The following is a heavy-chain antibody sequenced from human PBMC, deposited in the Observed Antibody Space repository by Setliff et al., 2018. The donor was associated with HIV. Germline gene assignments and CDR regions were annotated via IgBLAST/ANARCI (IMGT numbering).Heavy chain of an antibody. Sequence: SETLSLTCTVSGASISSGGYYWSWIRQHPGKGLEWIAYIYYSGSTYYNPSLKSRVTISVDTSKNHFSLKLSSVTAADTAVYYCARAALTSVTTGFLDWYFDLWGRGTLVTVSS. D-gene: IGHD4-17*01. CDR2: IYYSGST. J-gene: IGHJ2*01. V-gene: IGHV4-31*03. CDR1: GASISSGGYY. CDR3: ARAALTSVTTGFLDWYFDL.